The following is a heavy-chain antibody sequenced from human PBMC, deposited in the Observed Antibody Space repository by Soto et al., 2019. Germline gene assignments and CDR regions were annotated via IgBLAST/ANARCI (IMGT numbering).Heavy chain of an antibody. Sequence: QVQLVQSGAEVKKPGSSVKVSCKASGGTFSSYGISWVRQAPGQGLEWMGGIIPFLGTTNYAQRFPGRVTITADESTSTACMELSSLRSEDTAVYYCARGFVESVTRHNNYYYYYGMDVWGQGTTVTVSS. V-gene: IGHV1-69*01. CDR1: GGTFSSYG. CDR2: IIPFLGTT. J-gene: IGHJ6*02. D-gene: IGHD4-17*01. CDR3: ARGFVESVTRHNNYYYYYGMDV.